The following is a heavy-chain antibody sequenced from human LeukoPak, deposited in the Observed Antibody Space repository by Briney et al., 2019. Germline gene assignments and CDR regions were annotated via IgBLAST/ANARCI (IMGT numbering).Heavy chain of an antibody. J-gene: IGHJ4*02. V-gene: IGHV3-30*03. Sequence: GGSLRLSCAASGFTFSTYGMHWVRQAPGKGLQWVAVISYDGSNKYCADSVQGRFTISRDNSKNTLYLQVNSLRAEDTAVYSCARASGPFDYWGQGTMVTVSS. CDR3: ARASGPFDY. D-gene: IGHD3-10*01. CDR2: ISYDGSNK. CDR1: GFTFSTYG.